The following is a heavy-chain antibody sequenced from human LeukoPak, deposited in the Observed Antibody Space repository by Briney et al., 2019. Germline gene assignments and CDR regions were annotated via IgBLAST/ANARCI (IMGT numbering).Heavy chain of an antibody. CDR2: IFYSGST. J-gene: IGHJ3*02. CDR1: GGSISSGDYY. CDR3: ARGGRFDAFDI. D-gene: IGHD3-10*01. V-gene: IGHV4-30-4*08. Sequence: SETLSLTCTVSGGSISSGDYYWSWIRQPPGKGLEWIGYIFYSGSTYYNPSLKSRITISVDTSKNQFSLKLSSVTAADTAVYYCARGGRFDAFDIWGHGTMVTVSS.